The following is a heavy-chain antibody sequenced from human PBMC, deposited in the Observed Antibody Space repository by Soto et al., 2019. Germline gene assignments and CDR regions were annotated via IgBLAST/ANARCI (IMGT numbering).Heavy chain of an antibody. V-gene: IGHV3-48*01. Sequence: GGSLRLSCAASGFTFSSYSMNWVRQAPGNGLEWVSYISSSSSTIYYADSVKGRFTISRDNAKNSLYLQMNSLRAEDTAVYYCARRTNGLTDYYYYYMDVWGKGTTVTVSS. CDR3: ARRTNGLTDYYYYYMDV. D-gene: IGHD2-8*01. CDR1: GFTFSSYS. J-gene: IGHJ6*03. CDR2: ISSSSSTI.